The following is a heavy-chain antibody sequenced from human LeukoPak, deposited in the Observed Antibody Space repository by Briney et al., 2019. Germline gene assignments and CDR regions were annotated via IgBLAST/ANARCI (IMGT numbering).Heavy chain of an antibody. D-gene: IGHD3-10*02. J-gene: IGHJ6*04. CDR1: GFTLRSYV. V-gene: IGHV3-48*03. CDR3: AELGITMIGGV. Sequence: GGSLRLSCVASGFTLRSYVMNWVRQTPGKGLEWVSYISSSGSTIYYADSVKGRFTISRDNAKNSLYLQMNSLRAEDTAVYHCAELGITMIGGVWGKGTTVTISS. CDR2: ISSSGSTI.